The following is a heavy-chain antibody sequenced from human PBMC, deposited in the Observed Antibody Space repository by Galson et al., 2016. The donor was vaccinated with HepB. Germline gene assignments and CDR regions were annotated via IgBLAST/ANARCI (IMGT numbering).Heavy chain of an antibody. J-gene: IGHJ1*01. V-gene: IGHV3-33*06. D-gene: IGHD2-15*01. CDR1: GLTFSRDG. Sequence: LRLSCAASGLTFSRDGMHWVRQPPGKGLEWVAVIWSDGNTKFYADSVKGRFTISRDNLKNTLYLQMNSLRADDTAVYYCAKANIIMVTLGVFLDTWGQGTLVTVSS. CDR2: IWSDGNTK. CDR3: AKANIIMVTLGVFLDT.